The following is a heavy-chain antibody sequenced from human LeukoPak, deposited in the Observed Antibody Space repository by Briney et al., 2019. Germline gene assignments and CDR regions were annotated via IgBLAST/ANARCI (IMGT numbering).Heavy chain of an antibody. V-gene: IGHV3-23*01. Sequence: GGSLRLSCAASGFTFSSYAMSWVRQAPGKGLEWVSAISGSGGSTYYADSVKGRFTISRDNSKNTLYLQMNSLRAEDTAVYYCAKAPIVVVPAAIVIDVWGQGTTVTVSS. D-gene: IGHD2-2*01. CDR2: ISGSGGST. CDR1: GFTFSSYA. J-gene: IGHJ6*02. CDR3: AKAPIVVVPAAIVIDV.